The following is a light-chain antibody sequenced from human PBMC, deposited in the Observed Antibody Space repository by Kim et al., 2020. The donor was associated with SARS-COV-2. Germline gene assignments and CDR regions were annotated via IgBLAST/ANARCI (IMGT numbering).Light chain of an antibody. CDR1: QSVSSDY. CDR2: GAS. Sequence: LSPGERATRSCRASQSVSSDYLAWYQQKPGQAPRLLFYGASSRATGIPDRFTGGGSGTDFTLTISRLEPEDCAVYYCQQYGSSPYNFGQGTKLEI. V-gene: IGKV3-20*01. J-gene: IGKJ2*01. CDR3: QQYGSSPYN.